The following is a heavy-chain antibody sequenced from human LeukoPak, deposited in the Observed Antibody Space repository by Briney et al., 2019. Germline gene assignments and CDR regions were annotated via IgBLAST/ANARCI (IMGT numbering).Heavy chain of an antibody. D-gene: IGHD3-10*01. CDR1: GFTFSNHW. Sequence: GGSLRLSCAASGFTFSNHWMSWVRQAPGKGLEWVSYISSSGSTIYYADSVKGRFTIPRDNAKNSLYLQMNSLRAEDTAVYYCARDRDRGWFDPWGQGTLVTVSS. CDR3: ARDRDRGWFDP. CDR2: ISSSGSTI. J-gene: IGHJ5*02. V-gene: IGHV3-11*04.